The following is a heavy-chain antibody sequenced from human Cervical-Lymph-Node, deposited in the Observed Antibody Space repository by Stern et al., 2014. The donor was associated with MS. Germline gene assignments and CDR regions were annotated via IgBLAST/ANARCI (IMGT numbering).Heavy chain of an antibody. D-gene: IGHD6-19*01. V-gene: IGHV7-4-1*02. CDR3: ARPNDSSGLFDQ. CDR2: NSTNTGDP. CDR1: GYTFNNYA. J-gene: IGHJ5*02. Sequence: QVQLVQSGSELKKPGASVKVSCKASGYTFNNYAMNWVRQAPGQGLEWMGWNSTNTGDPDYAQGFTGRFVFSMDTSVSTAYLQITSLKAEDTAVYYCARPNDSSGLFDQWGQGTLVTVSS.